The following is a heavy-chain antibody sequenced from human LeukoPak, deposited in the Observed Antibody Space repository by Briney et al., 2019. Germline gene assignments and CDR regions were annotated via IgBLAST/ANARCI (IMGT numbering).Heavy chain of an antibody. CDR3: AGHNERYRPNDAFDI. D-gene: IGHD3-9*01. J-gene: IGHJ3*02. Sequence: SSETLSLTCTVSGGSISSYYWGWIRQSPGKGLEWIGSIYYSGATYYNPSLKSRVTISVDTSKNQFSLRLSSVTAADTAMFFCAGHNERYRPNDAFDIWGQGTTVTVSS. CDR2: IYYSGAT. V-gene: IGHV4-39*01. CDR1: GGSISSYY.